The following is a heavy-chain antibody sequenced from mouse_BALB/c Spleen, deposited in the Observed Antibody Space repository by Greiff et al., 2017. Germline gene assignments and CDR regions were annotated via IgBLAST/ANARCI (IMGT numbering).Heavy chain of an antibody. D-gene: IGHD2-4*01. CDR2: IYPGNVNT. CDR1: GYTFTSYY. CDR3: ARWDDYDVGS. J-gene: IGHJ2*01. V-gene: IGHV1S56*01. Sequence: QVQLKESGPELVKPGASVRISCKASGYTFTSYYIHWVKQRPGQGLEWIGWIYPGNVNTKYNEKFKGKATLTADKSSSTAYMQLSSLTSEDSAVYFCARWDDYDVGSWGQGTTLTVSS.